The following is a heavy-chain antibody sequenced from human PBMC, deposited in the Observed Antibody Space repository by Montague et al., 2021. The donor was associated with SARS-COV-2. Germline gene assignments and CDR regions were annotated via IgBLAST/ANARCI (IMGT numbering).Heavy chain of an antibody. CDR2: MYFTGKT. CDR1: GDSISRSHYF. Sequence: SETLSLTCSVSGDSISRSHYFWAWIRQPPGMGLEWIGSMYFTGKTYYXPSLKSRVTISIDTSKNHFSLRLSSVTAADSAVFYCARWGINNAFDIWGLGTMITISS. CDR3: ARWGINNAFDI. V-gene: IGHV4-39*02. D-gene: IGHD1/OR15-1a*01. J-gene: IGHJ3*02.